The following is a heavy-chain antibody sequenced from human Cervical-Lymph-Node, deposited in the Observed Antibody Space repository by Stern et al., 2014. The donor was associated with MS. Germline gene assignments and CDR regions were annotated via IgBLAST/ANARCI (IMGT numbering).Heavy chain of an antibody. CDR1: GGSLSSYY. V-gene: IGHV4-59*12. D-gene: IGHD2-8*01. J-gene: IGHJ4*02. Sequence: QLQLQESGPGLVKPSETLSLTCTVSGGSLSSYYWSWLRQPPGKGLEWIGYIYYSGSTNYNPSLKSRVTISVDTSKNQFSLKLSSVTAADTAVYYCARGYCSNGVCPLDYWGQGTLVTVSA. CDR2: IYYSGST. CDR3: ARGYCSNGVCPLDY.